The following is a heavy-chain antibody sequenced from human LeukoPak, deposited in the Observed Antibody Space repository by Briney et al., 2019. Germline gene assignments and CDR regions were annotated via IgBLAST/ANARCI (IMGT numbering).Heavy chain of an antibody. Sequence: KPGGSLRLSCAASGFTFSDYYMSWIRQAPGKGLEWISYISGSGSTIYSADSLKGRFTISRDNAKNSLFLQMNSLGAEDTAVYYCARGTSHSYFDYWGQGILVTVST. CDR3: ARGTSHSYFDY. D-gene: IGHD2-2*01. V-gene: IGHV3-11*01. J-gene: IGHJ4*02. CDR1: GFTFSDYY. CDR2: ISGSGSTI.